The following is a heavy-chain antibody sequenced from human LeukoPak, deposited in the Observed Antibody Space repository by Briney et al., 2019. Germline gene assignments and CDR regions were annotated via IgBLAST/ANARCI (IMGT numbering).Heavy chain of an antibody. D-gene: IGHD4-17*01. Sequence: PSETLSLTCTVSGGSISSYYWSWIRQPPGKGLEWIGYIYYSGSTNYNPSLKSRVTISVDTSKNQFSLKLSSVTAADTAVYYCAANDYGDSSFDPWGQGTLVTVSS. J-gene: IGHJ5*02. V-gene: IGHV4-59*01. CDR1: GGSISSYY. CDR3: AANDYGDSSFDP. CDR2: IYYSGST.